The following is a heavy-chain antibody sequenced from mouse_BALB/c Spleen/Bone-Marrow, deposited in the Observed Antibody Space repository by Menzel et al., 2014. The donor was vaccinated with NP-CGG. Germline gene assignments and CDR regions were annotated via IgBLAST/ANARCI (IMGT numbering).Heavy chain of an antibody. V-gene: IGHV5-6-3*01. CDR1: GFTFSSYG. Sequence: EVKLMESGGGLVQPGGSLKISCAASGFTFSSYGMSWVRQTPDKRLDLVATINSNGGSPYYPDSVKGRFTISRDNAKNTLYLQMSSLKSEDTAMYYCARDNYYDYDGFAYWGQGTLVTVSA. J-gene: IGHJ3*01. D-gene: IGHD2-4*01. CDR3: ARDNYYDYDGFAY. CDR2: INSNGGSP.